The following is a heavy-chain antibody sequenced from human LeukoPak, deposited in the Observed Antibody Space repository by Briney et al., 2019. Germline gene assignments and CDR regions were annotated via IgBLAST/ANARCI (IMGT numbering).Heavy chain of an antibody. D-gene: IGHD3-22*01. CDR2: IYPVDSDI. Sequence: AASLQTSYEGVGYTFTSYWSCWGRRMPGKRLEWMGIIYPVDSDITYSPSFQGQGTISADKSITTSYLQWNSLKASDTAMYYCARRLMYYYDTSGYDVAFDIWGQGTMVTVSS. CDR1: GYTFTSYW. V-gene: IGHV5-51*01. J-gene: IGHJ3*02. CDR3: ARRLMYYYDTSGYDVAFDI.